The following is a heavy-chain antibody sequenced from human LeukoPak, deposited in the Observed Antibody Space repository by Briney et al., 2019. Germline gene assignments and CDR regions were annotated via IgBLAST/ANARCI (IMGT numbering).Heavy chain of an antibody. CDR2: ISSSSSYI. CDR1: GFTFSSYS. V-gene: IGHV3-21*01. J-gene: IGHJ4*02. D-gene: IGHD3-16*02. Sequence: GGSLRLSCAASGFTFSSYSMNWVRQAPGKGLEWVSSISSSSSYIYYADSVKGRFTISRDNAKNLLYLQMNSLRAEDTAVYYCARAYDYVWGSYRYPDYWGQGTLVTVSS. CDR3: ARAYDYVWGSYRYPDY.